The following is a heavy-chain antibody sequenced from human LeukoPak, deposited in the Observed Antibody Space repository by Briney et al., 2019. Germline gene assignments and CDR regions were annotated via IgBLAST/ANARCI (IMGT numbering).Heavy chain of an antibody. D-gene: IGHD5-24*01. CDR2: ISSSSSYI. V-gene: IGHV3-21*01. CDR3: ARRSGWLQSQSSADQPNFDY. Sequence: GGSLRLSCAASGFTFNTYSMNWVRQAPGKGLEWVSSISSSSSYIYYTDSVKGRFTISRDNAKNSLFLQMNSLRAEDTAVYYCARRSGWLQSQSSADQPNFDYWGQGALVTVSS. J-gene: IGHJ4*02. CDR1: GFTFNTYS.